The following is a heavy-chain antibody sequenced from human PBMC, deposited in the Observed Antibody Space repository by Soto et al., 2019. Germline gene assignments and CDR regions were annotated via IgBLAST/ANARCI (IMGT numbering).Heavy chain of an antibody. V-gene: IGHV3-23*01. J-gene: IGHJ3*02. CDR2: ISGSGGST. D-gene: IGHD5-12*01. CDR1: GFTFSSYA. CDR3: AKDRLAVATPIVGAFDI. Sequence: GGSLRLSCAASGFTFSSYAMSWVRQAPGKGLEWVSAISGSGGSTYYADSVKGRFTISRDNSKNTLYLQMNSLRAEDTAVYYCAKDRLAVATPIVGAFDIWGQGTMVTVSS.